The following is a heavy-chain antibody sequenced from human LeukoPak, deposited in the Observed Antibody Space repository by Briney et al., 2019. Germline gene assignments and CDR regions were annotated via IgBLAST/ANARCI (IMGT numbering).Heavy chain of an antibody. D-gene: IGHD3-22*01. CDR1: GYTFTSYD. J-gene: IGHJ4*02. CDR3: ARGLRLYYYDSSGYYPLDY. Sequence: ASVKVSCKASGYTFTSYDINWVRQATGQGLEWMGWMNPNSGNTGYAQKFQGRVTMTRNTSISTAYMELSSLRSEDTAVYYCARGLRLYYYDSSGYYPLDYWGQGTLVTVSS. CDR2: MNPNSGNT. V-gene: IGHV1-8*01.